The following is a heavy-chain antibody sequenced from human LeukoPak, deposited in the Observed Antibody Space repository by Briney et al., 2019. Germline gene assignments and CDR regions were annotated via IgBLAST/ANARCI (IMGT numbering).Heavy chain of an antibody. CDR3: ARPLGYCSSTSCQNPGYFDY. D-gene: IGHD2-2*01. J-gene: IGHJ4*02. CDR2: ISSSWSTI. CDR1: GFTFSDYY. V-gene: IGHV3-11*01. Sequence: GGSLRLSCAASGFTFSDYYMIWIRQAPGKGLEGVAYISSSWSTIYYPDSLKGRFTISRDNAKNSLYLQMNSLRAEDTAVYYCARPLGYCSSTSCQNPGYFDYWGQGTLVTVSS.